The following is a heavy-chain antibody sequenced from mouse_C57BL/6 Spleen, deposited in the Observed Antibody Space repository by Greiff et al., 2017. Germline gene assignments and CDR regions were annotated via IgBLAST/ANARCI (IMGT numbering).Heavy chain of an antibody. D-gene: IGHD1-1*01. CDR3: ARHAPMGTTVVDWYFDV. V-gene: IGHV1-62-2*01. CDR1: GYTFTEYT. J-gene: IGHJ1*03. CDR2: FYPGSGSI. Sequence: QVQLQQSGAELVKPGASVKLSCKASGYTFTEYTIHWVKQRSGQGLGWIGWFYPGSGSIKYNEKFKDKATLTADKSSSTVYMELSRLTSEDSAVYFCARHAPMGTTVVDWYFDVWGTGTTGTVSS.